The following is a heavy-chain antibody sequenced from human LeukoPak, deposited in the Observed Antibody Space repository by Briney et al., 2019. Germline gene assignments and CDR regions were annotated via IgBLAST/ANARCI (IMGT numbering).Heavy chain of an antibody. D-gene: IGHD6-13*01. J-gene: IGHJ3*02. CDR1: GGSISSGGYY. V-gene: IGHV4-31*03. CDR2: IYYSGST. Sequence: SETLSLTCTVSGGSISSGGYYWSWIRQHPGKGLEWIGYIYYSGSTYYNPSLKSRVTISVDTSKNQFSLKLSSVTAADTAVYYCARDRSSWHNDAFDIWGQGTMVTVSS. CDR3: ARDRSSWHNDAFDI.